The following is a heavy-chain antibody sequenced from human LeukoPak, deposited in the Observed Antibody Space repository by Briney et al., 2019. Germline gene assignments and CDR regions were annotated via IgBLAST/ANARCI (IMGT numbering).Heavy chain of an antibody. V-gene: IGHV4-34*01. CDR1: GGSFSGYY. CDR2: INHSGST. D-gene: IGHD4-23*01. CDR3: ARAGMVVTPNYYYYYYMDV. J-gene: IGHJ6*03. Sequence: PSETLSLTCAVYGGSFSGYYWSWIRQPPGKGLEWIGEINHSGSTNYNPSLKSRVTISVDTSKNQFSLKLSSVTAADTAVYYCARAGMVVTPNYYYYYYMDVWGKGTTVTVSS.